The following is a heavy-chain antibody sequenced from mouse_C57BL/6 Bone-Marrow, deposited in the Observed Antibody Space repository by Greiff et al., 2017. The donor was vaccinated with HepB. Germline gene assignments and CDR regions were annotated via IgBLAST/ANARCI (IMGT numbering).Heavy chain of an antibody. CDR3: AREMPFSTTVVFDY. Sequence: QVQLQQPGAELVMPGASVKLSCKASGYTFTSYWMHWVKQRPGQGLEWIGEIDPSDSYTNYNQKFKGKSTLTVDKSSSTAYMPLSSLTSEDSAVYYCAREMPFSTTVVFDYWGQGTTLTVSS. D-gene: IGHD1-1*01. V-gene: IGHV1-69*01. CDR2: IDPSDSYT. J-gene: IGHJ2*01. CDR1: GYTFTSYW.